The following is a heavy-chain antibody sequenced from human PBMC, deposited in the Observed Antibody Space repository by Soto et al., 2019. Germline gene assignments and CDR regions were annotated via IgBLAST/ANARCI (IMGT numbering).Heavy chain of an antibody. CDR3: ARDIVVVPAAQPSQDYYYYGMDV. CDR1: GYTFTGYY. V-gene: IGHV1-2*04. Sequence: ASVKVSCKASGYTFTGYYMHWVRQAPGQGLEWMGWINPNSGGTNYAQKFQGWVTMTRDTSISTAYMELSRLRSDDTAVYYCARDIVVVPAAQPSQDYYYYGMDVWGQGTTVTV. J-gene: IGHJ6*02. CDR2: INPNSGGT. D-gene: IGHD2-2*01.